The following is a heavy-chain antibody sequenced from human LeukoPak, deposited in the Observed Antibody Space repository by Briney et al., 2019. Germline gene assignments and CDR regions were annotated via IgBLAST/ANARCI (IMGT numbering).Heavy chain of an antibody. V-gene: IGHV4-34*01. Sequence: SETLSLTCAVYGGSFSGYYWSWIRQPPGKGLEWIGEINHSGSTNYNPSLKSRVTISVDTSKNQFSLKLSSVTAADTAVYYCARRVRGYSYDYWGQGTLVTVSS. CDR2: INHSGST. CDR3: ARRVRGYSYDY. J-gene: IGHJ4*02. CDR1: GGSFSGYY. D-gene: IGHD5-18*01.